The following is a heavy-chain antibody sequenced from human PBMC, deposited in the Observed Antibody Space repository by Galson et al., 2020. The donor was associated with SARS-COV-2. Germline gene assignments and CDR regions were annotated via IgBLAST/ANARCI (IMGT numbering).Heavy chain of an antibody. CDR3: ARGTGVGDW. J-gene: IGHJ4*02. Sequence: ALHGESLKISCVASGFTFSSFRMHWVRQAPGKGLVWVPRMYNDASTTSYADSVKGRFTISRDNAKNTVYLQMNSLRVEDTAVYYCARGTGVGDWWGQGTLVTVSS. CDR2: MYNDASTT. D-gene: IGHD1-26*01. CDR1: GFTFSSFR. V-gene: IGHV3-74*01.